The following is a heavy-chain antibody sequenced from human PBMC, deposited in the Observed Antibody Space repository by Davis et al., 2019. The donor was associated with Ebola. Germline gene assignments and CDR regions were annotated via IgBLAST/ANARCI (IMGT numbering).Heavy chain of an antibody. J-gene: IGHJ4*02. V-gene: IGHV3-48*02. CDR2: ISSSSSTI. D-gene: IGHD4-23*01. Sequence: SCAASGFTFSSYSMNWVRQAPGQGLEWVSYISSSSSTIYYADSVKGRFTISRDNAKNSLYLQMNSLRDEDTAVYYCARRGVVTPLFTFYFDYWGQGTLVTVSS. CDR1: GFTFSSYS. CDR3: ARRGVVTPLFTFYFDY.